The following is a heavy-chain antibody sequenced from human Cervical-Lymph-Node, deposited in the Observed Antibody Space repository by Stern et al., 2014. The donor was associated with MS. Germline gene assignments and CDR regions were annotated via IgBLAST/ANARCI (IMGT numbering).Heavy chain of an antibody. CDR3: AKAEEWSGGSCYSYGWFDP. CDR1: GGSIYSLSG. V-gene: IGHV4-4*02. Sequence: QVKLQESGPGLVKPSGTLSLTCPVSGGSIYSLSGWSWIRPTPGRGLRWIGAVKPSGSTKYNRSFTSRLRMSADMSKNQFSLMLNSVTAADTAVYYGAKAEEWSGGSCYSYGWFDPWGQGILVTVSS. D-gene: IGHD2-15*01. CDR2: VKPSGST. J-gene: IGHJ5*02.